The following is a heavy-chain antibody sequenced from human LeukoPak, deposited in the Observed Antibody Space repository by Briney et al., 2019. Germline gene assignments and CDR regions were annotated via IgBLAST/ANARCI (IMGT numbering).Heavy chain of an antibody. CDR1: VGSINNYY. CDR2: IYYSGST. J-gene: IGHJ4*02. D-gene: IGHD6-19*01. V-gene: IGHV4-59*08. CDR3: ARQDSSWSFDY. Sequence: SETLSLTCTVSVGSINNYYWSWIRPPPGKGLEWIGHIYYSGSTNYNPSLKRRVTISVDTSKNQFSLKLSSVTAADTAVYYCARQDSSWSFDYWGQGTLVTVSS.